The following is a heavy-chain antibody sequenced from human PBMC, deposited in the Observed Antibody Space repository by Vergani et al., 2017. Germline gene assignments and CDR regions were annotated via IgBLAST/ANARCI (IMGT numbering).Heavy chain of an antibody. CDR3: AKAIDFWGGTNMDV. V-gene: IGHV3-23*01. J-gene: IGHJ6*03. D-gene: IGHD3-3*01. CDR1: GFTFSSYA. CDR2: ISGSGGST. Sequence: EVQLLESGGGLVQPGGSLRLSCAASGFTFSSYAMSWVRQAPGQGLEWVSAISGSGGSTCYADSVKGRFTLSGDNSKNTLYLQMSSLRAEDAAVYYCAKAIDFWGGTNMDVWGKGTTVTVSS.